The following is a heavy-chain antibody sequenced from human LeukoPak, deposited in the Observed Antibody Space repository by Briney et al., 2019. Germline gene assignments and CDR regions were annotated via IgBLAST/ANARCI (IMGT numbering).Heavy chain of an antibody. CDR1: GFTFSNYW. V-gene: IGHV3-74*01. CDR3: ARDRTNTGSYDLDY. CDR2: INSDGSST. J-gene: IGHJ4*02. Sequence: PGWSLRLSCAASGFTFSNYWMHWVRQDPGKGLVWVSRINSDGSSTSYADSVKGRFTISRDNAKNTLYLQMNTLRAEDTAVYYCARDRTNTGSYDLDYWGQGTLVTVSS. D-gene: IGHD1-26*01.